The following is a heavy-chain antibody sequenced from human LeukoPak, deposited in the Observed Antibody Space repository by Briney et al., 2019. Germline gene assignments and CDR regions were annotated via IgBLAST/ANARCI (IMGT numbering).Heavy chain of an antibody. CDR2: INSDGRRT. J-gene: IGHJ4*02. D-gene: IGHD5-18*01. CDR1: GFTFSSYW. CDR3: ARIQLWRYYFDY. Sequence: PGGSLRLSCAASGFTFSSYWMHWVRQAPGKGLVWVSRINSDGRRTNYADSVKGRFTISRDNAKNTLYLQMNSLRAEDTAVYYCARIQLWRYYFDYWGQGTLVTVSS. V-gene: IGHV3-74*01.